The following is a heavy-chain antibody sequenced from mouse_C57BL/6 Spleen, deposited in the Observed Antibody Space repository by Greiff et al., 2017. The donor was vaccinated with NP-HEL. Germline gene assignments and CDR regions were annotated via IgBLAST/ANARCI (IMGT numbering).Heavy chain of an antibody. V-gene: IGHV1-69*01. J-gene: IGHJ2*01. D-gene: IGHD1-1*01. CDR2: IAPSDSYT. CDR1: GYTFTSYW. Sequence: QVHVKQPGAELVMPGASVKLSCKASGYTFTSYWMHWVKQRPGQGLEWIGEIAPSDSYTNYNQKFKGKSTLTVDKSSSTAYMQLSSLTSEDSAVYYCARSQDYYGSPYFDYWGQGTTLTVSS. CDR3: ARSQDYYGSPYFDY.